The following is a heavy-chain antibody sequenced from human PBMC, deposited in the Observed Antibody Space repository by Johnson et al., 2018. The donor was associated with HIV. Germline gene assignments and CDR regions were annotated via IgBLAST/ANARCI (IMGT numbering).Heavy chain of an antibody. V-gene: IGHV3-20*04. CDR3: ARAYSGSYSPRSAFDI. Sequence: VQLVESGGGVVQPGRSLRLSCAASGFTFDDYGMSWVRQAPGKGLEWVSGINWNGGSTGYADSVKGRFTISRDNAKNSLYLQMNSLRAEDTALYYCARAYSGSYSPRSAFDIWGQGTMVTVSS. D-gene: IGHD1-26*01. J-gene: IGHJ3*02. CDR1: GFTFDDYG. CDR2: INWNGGST.